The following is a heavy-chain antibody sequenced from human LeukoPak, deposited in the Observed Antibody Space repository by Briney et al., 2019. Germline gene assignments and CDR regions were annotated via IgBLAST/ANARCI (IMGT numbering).Heavy chain of an antibody. CDR2: ISSSSSYI. J-gene: IGHJ6*03. CDR3: ARAPSKYDFWSGYHYYYMDV. V-gene: IGHV3-21*01. Sequence: PGGSLRLSCAASGFTFSSYSMNWVRQAPGKGLEWVSSISSSSSYIYYADSVKGRFTISRDNAKNSLYLQKNSLRAEDTAVYYCARAPSKYDFWSGYHYYYMDVWGKGTTVTVSS. D-gene: IGHD3-3*01. CDR1: GFTFSSYS.